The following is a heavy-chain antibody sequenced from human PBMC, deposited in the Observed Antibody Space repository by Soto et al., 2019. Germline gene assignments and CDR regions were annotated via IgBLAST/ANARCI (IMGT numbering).Heavy chain of an antibody. CDR1: GFTFSNYA. CDR3: VREGSGWYSRGSFDF. CDR2: ISGSGGSA. V-gene: IGHV3-23*01. J-gene: IGHJ3*01. D-gene: IGHD6-19*01. Sequence: GESLSLSCAASGFTFSNYAMNCVRQAPGKGLEGVSVISGSGGSAYYADSVQGRFTISRDNSKNTLYLQMNSLRAEDTAIYYCVREGSGWYSRGSFDFWGRGTMVTVSS.